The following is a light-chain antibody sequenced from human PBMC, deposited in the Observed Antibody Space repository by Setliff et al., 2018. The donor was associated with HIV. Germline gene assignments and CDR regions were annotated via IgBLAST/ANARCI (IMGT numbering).Light chain of an antibody. Sequence: QSVLTQPASVSGSPGQSITISCTGTSSDVGGYNYVSWYQQHPGKAPKLMIYDVTKRPSGVSNRFSGSKSGNTASLTISGLLAEDEGHYFCCSYARATGWVFGTGTKVTVL. V-gene: IGLV2-23*02. CDR2: DVT. J-gene: IGLJ1*01. CDR1: SSDVGGYNY. CDR3: CSYARATGWV.